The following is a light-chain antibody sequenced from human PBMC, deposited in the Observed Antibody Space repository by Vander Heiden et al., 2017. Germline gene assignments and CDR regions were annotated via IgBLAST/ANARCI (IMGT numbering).Light chain of an antibody. Sequence: YVLTQPPSESVAPGKTAKITCGENNIGTKSVHWYQQKPGQAPVLVVYDDSDRPSGIPERFSGSNSGNTATLIISRVEAADEADYYCQVWDTSSDQWVFGGGTKLTVL. V-gene: IGLV3-21*03. CDR3: QVWDTSSDQWV. J-gene: IGLJ3*02. CDR1: NIGTKS. CDR2: DDS.